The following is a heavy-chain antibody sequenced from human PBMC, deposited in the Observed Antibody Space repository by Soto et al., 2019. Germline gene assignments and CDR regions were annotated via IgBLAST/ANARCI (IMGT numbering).Heavy chain of an antibody. CDR1: GSSFRNYD. J-gene: IGHJ6*03. CDR3: AKNDLVPPYYYYMDV. D-gene: IGHD6-6*01. V-gene: IGHV3-23*01. CDR2: ISGSGGST. Sequence: HWGALRPSCADLGSSFRNYDMCXVCQAHGKGLEWVSAISGSGGSTYYADSVKGRFTISRDNSKNTLYLQMNSLRAEDTAVYYCAKNDLVPPYYYYMDVWGKGTTVTVSS.